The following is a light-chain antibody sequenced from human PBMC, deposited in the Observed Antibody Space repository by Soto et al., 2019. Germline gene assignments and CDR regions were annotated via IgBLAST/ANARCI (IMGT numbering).Light chain of an antibody. J-gene: IGKJ2*01. Sequence: DIVMTQSPDSLAVSLGERATINCKSSQSILYSSNNMTYLAWYQQKPGQPPKLPIYWASTRESVVPGRFSGSGSGTDFTLTISSLQAADVAVDYCQQYYSNFYTFGQGTKLEIK. CDR1: QSILYSSNNMTY. CDR3: QQYYSNFYT. V-gene: IGKV4-1*01. CDR2: WAS.